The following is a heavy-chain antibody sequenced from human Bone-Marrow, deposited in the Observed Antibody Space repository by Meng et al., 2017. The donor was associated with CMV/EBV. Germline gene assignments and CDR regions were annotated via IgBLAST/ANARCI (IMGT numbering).Heavy chain of an antibody. CDR2: INPNSGGT. Sequence: SVKVSCKASVYTFTGYYMHGVRQAPGQGLEWMGWINPNSGGTNYAQKFQGRVTMTRDTSISTAYMELSRLRSDDTAVYYCASGFGLPAATWFDPWGQGTLVTVSS. J-gene: IGHJ5*02. CDR3: ASGFGLPAATWFDP. CDR1: VYTFTGYY. D-gene: IGHD2-2*01. V-gene: IGHV1-2*02.